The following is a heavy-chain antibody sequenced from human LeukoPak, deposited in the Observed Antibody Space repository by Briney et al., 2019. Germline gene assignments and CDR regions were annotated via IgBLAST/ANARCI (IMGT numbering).Heavy chain of an antibody. J-gene: IGHJ4*02. Sequence: GGSLRLSCAASEFTFSSYAMSWVRQTPGKGLEWVSGISGSGGSTYYADSVKGRFTISRDNSKNTLYLQMNSLRAEDTAVYYCAKDQHFAISNYDYWGQGTLVTVSS. V-gene: IGHV3-23*01. CDR1: EFTFSSYA. CDR3: AKDQHFAISNYDY. CDR2: ISGSGGST. D-gene: IGHD2/OR15-2a*01.